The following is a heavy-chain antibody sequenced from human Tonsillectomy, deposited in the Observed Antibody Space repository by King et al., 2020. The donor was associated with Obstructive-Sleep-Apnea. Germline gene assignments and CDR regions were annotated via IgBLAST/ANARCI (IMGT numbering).Heavy chain of an antibody. V-gene: IGHV4-39*07. D-gene: IGHD3-10*01. Sequence: LQLQESGPGLVQPSETLSLTCSVSGGSISSSSYYWGWIRQPPGNGLEWIGNIYYSGSTYYNPSPKRRVTISVDTSKNQFSLKLSSVTAAHTAVYYCARDQRVYYYGMDVWGQGTTVTVSS. CDR1: GGSISSSSYY. J-gene: IGHJ6*02. CDR3: ARDQRVYYYGMDV. CDR2: IYYSGST.